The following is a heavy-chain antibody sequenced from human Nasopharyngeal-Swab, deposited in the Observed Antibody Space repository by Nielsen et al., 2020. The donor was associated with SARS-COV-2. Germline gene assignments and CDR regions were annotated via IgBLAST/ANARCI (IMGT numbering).Heavy chain of an antibody. CDR1: GFTFSEYA. Sequence: GESLKISCAASGFTFSEYAFHWVRQAPGKGLEWVSVISGGGESTHYADSVKGRFSISRVDSRETVYLQMNSLRAEDTAVYYCARDRAYYYDSSGYPGPYYFDYWGQGTLVTVSS. J-gene: IGHJ4*02. CDR3: ARDRAYYYDSSGYPGPYYFDY. V-gene: IGHV3-23*01. CDR2: ISGGGEST. D-gene: IGHD3-22*01.